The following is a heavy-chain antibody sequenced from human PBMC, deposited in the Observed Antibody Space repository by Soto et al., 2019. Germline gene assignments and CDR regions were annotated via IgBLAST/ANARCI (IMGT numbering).Heavy chain of an antibody. D-gene: IGHD3-10*01. CDR3: ARESGMIRGNSGMDV. J-gene: IGHJ6*02. CDR2: IYSSGNI. Sequence: EVQLVESGGGLIQPGGSLRLSCAASGFIVRSNYMTWVRQAPGKGLEWVSVIYSSGNIYYPDSVKGRFTTSRDNSQNTFFLQMNSLRAEDTAVYYCARESGMIRGNSGMDVWGQGTTVIVSS. CDR1: GFIVRSNY. V-gene: IGHV3-53*01.